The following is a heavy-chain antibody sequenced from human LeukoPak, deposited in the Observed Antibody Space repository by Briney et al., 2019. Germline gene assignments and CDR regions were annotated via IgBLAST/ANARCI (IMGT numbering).Heavy chain of an antibody. CDR3: ARDGRYCIITSCYGYYGMDV. V-gene: IGHV3-53*04. D-gene: IGHD2-2*01. Sequence: PGGSLLLPCAASGFPVSRTYRSGSPKPPGRGRKGFQVIISGGSTYYADSVKGRFTISRQNSKNTLDLQMNSLRPEDTAVYYCARDGRYCIITSCYGYYGMDVWGQGTTVTVTS. CDR1: GFPVSRTY. J-gene: IGHJ6*02. CDR2: IISGGST.